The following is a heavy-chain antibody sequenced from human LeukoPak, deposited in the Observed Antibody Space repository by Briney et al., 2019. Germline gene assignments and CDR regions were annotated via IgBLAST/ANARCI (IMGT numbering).Heavy chain of an antibody. Sequence: PSETLSLTCTVSGGSISSYYWSWIRQPPGKGLEWIGYIYYSGSTNYNPSLKSRVTMSVDTSKNQFSLKLGSVTAADTAVYYCARRVAAAPMYAFDIWGQGTMVTVSS. CDR1: GGSISSYY. J-gene: IGHJ3*02. D-gene: IGHD6-13*01. CDR2: IYYSGST. CDR3: ARRVAAAPMYAFDI. V-gene: IGHV4-59*12.